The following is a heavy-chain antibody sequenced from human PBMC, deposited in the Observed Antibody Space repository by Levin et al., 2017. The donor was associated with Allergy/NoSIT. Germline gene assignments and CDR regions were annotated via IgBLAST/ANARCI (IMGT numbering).Heavy chain of an antibody. D-gene: IGHD6-13*01. J-gene: IGHJ3*02. CDR3: ASPAAGGAHDAFDI. CDR2: INHSGST. Sequence: SETLSLTCAVYGGSFSGYYWSWIRQPPGKGLEWIGEINHSGSTNYNPSLKSRVTISVDTSKNQFSLKLSSVTAADTAVYYCASPAAGGAHDAFDIWGQGTMVTVSS. V-gene: IGHV4-34*01. CDR1: GGSFSGYY.